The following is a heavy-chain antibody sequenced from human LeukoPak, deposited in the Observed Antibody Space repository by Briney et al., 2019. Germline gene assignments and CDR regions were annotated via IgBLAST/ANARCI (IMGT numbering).Heavy chain of an antibody. CDR3: ARDAYYYDSSGYYRI. Sequence: SVKVSCKASGGTFSSYAISWVRQAPGQGLEWMGRIIPILGIANYAQKFQGRVTITADKSTSTAYMELSSLGSEDTAVYYCARDAYYYDSSGYYRIWGQGTMVTVSS. CDR1: GGTFSSYA. D-gene: IGHD3-22*01. J-gene: IGHJ3*02. CDR2: IIPILGIA. V-gene: IGHV1-69*04.